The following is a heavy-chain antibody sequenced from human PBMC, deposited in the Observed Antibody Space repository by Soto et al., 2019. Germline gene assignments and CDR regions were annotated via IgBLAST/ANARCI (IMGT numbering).Heavy chain of an antibody. Sequence: GGSLRLSCVASGFTFSSYAMNWVRQAPGKGLEWVSAISSSSGSINYADSVKGRITISRDNSKNTLYLQMNSLRAEDTAVYYCAKDVSNVPHWGQGTLVTVSS. V-gene: IGHV3-23*01. CDR2: ISSSSGSI. J-gene: IGHJ4*02. CDR1: GFTFSSYA. D-gene: IGHD2-8*01. CDR3: AKDVSNVPH.